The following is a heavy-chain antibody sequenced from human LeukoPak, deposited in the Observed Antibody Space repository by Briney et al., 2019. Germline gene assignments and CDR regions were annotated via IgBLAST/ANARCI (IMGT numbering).Heavy chain of an antibody. CDR2: ISGSGGST. J-gene: IGHJ3*02. CDR3: AKDFGRYCSGGSCFPPDAFDI. Sequence: PGGSLTLTCAASGFTFSSYAMSWVRQAPGKGLEWVSAISGSGGSTYYADSVRGRFTISRDNSKNTLYLQMNSLRAEDTAVYYCAKDFGRYCSGGSCFPPDAFDIWGQGTMVTVSS. V-gene: IGHV3-23*01. D-gene: IGHD2-15*01. CDR1: GFTFSSYA.